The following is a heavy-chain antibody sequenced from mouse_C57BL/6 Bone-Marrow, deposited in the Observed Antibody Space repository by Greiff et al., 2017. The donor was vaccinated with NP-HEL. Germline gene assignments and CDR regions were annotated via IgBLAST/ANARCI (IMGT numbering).Heavy chain of an antibody. CDR3: DRMGIYYYSSSYNQYYFDY. J-gene: IGHJ2*01. D-gene: IGHD1-1*01. CDR2: IWWDDDK. CDR1: GFSLSTFGMG. V-gene: IGHV8-8*01. Sequence: QVTLKVSGPGILQPSQTLSLTCSFSGFSLSTFGMGVGWIRQPSGKGLEWLAHIWWDDDKYYNPALKSRLTISKDTSKNQVFLKIANVDTEDTATYYCDRMGIYYYSSSYNQYYFDYWGQGTTLTVSS.